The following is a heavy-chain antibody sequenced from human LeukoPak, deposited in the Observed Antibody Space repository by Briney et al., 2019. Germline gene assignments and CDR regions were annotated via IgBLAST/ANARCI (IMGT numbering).Heavy chain of an antibody. CDR2: ITGSGGNT. J-gene: IGHJ4*02. Sequence: ETLSLTCAVYGGPFSGYYWSWVRQAPGKGLEWVSAITGSGGNTYYADSVKGRFTISRDNSKNTVFLQMNSLRAEDTAVYYCAKWGDYDVLTGYYVSDYWGQGTLVTVSS. CDR1: GGPFSGYY. V-gene: IGHV3-23*01. D-gene: IGHD3-9*01. CDR3: AKWGDYDVLTGYYVSDY.